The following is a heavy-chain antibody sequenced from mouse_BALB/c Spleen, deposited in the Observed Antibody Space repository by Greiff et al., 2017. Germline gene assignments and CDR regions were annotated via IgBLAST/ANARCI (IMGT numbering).Heavy chain of an antibody. J-gene: IGHJ4*01. CDR1: GYTFTSYW. CDR3: TRSGLRRRDDYAMDY. CDR2: IDPSDSYT. D-gene: IGHD2-2*01. Sequence: QVQLQQPGAELVKPGASVKMSCKASGYTFTSYWMHWVKQRPGQGLEWIGVIDPSDSYTSYNQKFKGKATLTVDTSSSTAYMQLSSLTSEDSAVYYCTRSGLRRRDDYAMDYWGQGTSVTVSS. V-gene: IGHV1S127*01.